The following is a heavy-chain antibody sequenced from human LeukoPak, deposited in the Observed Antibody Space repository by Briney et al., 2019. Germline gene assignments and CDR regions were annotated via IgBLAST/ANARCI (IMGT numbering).Heavy chain of an antibody. Sequence: GSSVKVSCKASGGTFSSYAISWVRQAPGQGLEWMGGIIPIFGTANYAQKFQGRVTITADESTSTAYMELSSLRSEDTAVYYCARARGGIAARPDYYYYGMDVWGQGTTVTVSS. J-gene: IGHJ6*02. CDR3: ARARGGIAARPDYYYYGMDV. CDR2: IIPIFGTA. V-gene: IGHV1-69*01. D-gene: IGHD6-6*01. CDR1: GGTFSSYA.